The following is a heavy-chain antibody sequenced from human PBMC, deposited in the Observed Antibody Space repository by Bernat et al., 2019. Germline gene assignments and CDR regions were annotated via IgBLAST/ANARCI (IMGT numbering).Heavy chain of an antibody. D-gene: IGHD3-3*01. CDR3: ATAYTIFGVVIHNWFDP. CDR2: FDPEDGET. CDR1: GYTLTELS. J-gene: IGHJ5*02. V-gene: IGHV1-24*01. Sequence: QVQLVQSGAEVKKPGASVKVSCKVSGYTLTELSMHWVRQAPGKGLEWMGGFDPEDGETIYAQKFQGRVTRTEDTSTDTAYMELSSLRSEDTAVYYCATAYTIFGVVIHNWFDPWGQGTLVTVSS.